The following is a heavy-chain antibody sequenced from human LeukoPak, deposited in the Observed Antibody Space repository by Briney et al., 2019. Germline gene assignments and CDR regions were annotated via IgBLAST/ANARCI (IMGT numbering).Heavy chain of an antibody. CDR1: GFTFSSYA. CDR3: ARVTPGYSSSWHEDYYYYGMDV. D-gene: IGHD6-13*01. Sequence: QPGRSLRLSCAAYGFTFSSYAMHWVRQAPGKGLEWVAVISYDGSNKYYADSVKGRFTISRDNSKNTLYLQMNSLRAEDTAVYYCARVTPGYSSSWHEDYYYYGMDVWGQGTTVTVSS. J-gene: IGHJ6*02. V-gene: IGHV3-30-3*01. CDR2: ISYDGSNK.